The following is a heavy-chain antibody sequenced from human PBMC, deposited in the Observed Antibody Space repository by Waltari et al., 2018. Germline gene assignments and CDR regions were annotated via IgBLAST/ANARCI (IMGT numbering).Heavy chain of an antibody. CDR1: GFTFSSYS. CDR3: ARERAGHGYYYGMDV. CDR2: ISSSSSYI. J-gene: IGHJ6*02. V-gene: IGHV3-21*01. D-gene: IGHD6-19*01. Sequence: EVQLVESGGGLVKPGGSLRLSCAASGFTFSSYSMNWVRQAPGKGLEWVSSISSSSSYIYYADSVKGRFTISRDNAKNSLYLQMNSLRAEDTAVYYCARERAGHGYYYGMDVWGQGTTVTVSS.